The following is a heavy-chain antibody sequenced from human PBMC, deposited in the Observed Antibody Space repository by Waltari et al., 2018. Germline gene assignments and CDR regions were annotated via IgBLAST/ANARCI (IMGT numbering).Heavy chain of an antibody. Sequence: QVQLQESGSGLVKPSETLSLTCPVSGGSISSHYWIWPRQPPGKGLEWIGRIYTSGSTNYNPSLKSRVTMSVDTSKNQFSLKLSSVTAADTAVYYCARVARGRGNFDYWGQGTLVTVSS. CDR1: GGSISSHY. J-gene: IGHJ4*02. CDR3: ARVARGRGNFDY. V-gene: IGHV4-4*07. CDR2: IYTSGST. D-gene: IGHD3-16*01.